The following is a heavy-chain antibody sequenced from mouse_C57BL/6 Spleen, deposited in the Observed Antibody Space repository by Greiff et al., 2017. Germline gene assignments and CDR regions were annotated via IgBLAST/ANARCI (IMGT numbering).Heavy chain of an antibody. CDR3: ARDGNYGSSYYWYFDV. J-gene: IGHJ1*03. D-gene: IGHD1-1*01. CDR1: GYSITSGYD. V-gene: IGHV3-1*01. Sequence: EVKLQESGPGMVKPSQSLSLTCTVTGYSITSGYDWHWIRHFPGNKLEWMGYISYSGSTNYNPSLKSRISITHDTSKNHFFLKLNSVTTEDTATYYCARDGNYGSSYYWYFDVWGTGTTVTVSS. CDR2: ISYSGST.